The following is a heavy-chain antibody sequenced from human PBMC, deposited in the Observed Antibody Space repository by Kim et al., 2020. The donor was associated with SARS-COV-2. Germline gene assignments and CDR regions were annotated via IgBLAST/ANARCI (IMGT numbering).Heavy chain of an antibody. CDR3: ARDLGVGHDILTGLPGY. CDR1: GFTFSSYS. Sequence: GGSLRLSCAASGFTFSSYSMNWVRQAPGKGLEWVSSISSSSSYIYYADSVKGRFTISRDNAKNSLYLQMNSLRAEDTAVYYCARDLGVGHDILTGLPGYWGQGTLVTVSS. CDR2: ISSSSSYI. D-gene: IGHD3-9*01. V-gene: IGHV3-21*01. J-gene: IGHJ4*02.